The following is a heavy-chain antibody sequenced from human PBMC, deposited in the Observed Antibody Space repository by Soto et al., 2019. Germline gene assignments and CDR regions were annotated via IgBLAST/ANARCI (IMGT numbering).Heavy chain of an antibody. CDR3: ARDRCSGGSCYYYLDY. Sequence: GGSLRLSCAASGFTFSSYSMNWVRQAPGEGLEWVSSIRSSSSYIYYADSVKGRFTISRDNAKNSLYLQMNSLRAEDTAVYYCARDRCSGGSCYYYLDYWGQGTLVTVSS. J-gene: IGHJ4*02. V-gene: IGHV3-21*01. CDR2: IRSSSSYI. CDR1: GFTFSSYS. D-gene: IGHD2-15*01.